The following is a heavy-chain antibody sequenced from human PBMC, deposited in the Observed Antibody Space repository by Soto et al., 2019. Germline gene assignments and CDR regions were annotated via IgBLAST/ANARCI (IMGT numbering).Heavy chain of an antibody. D-gene: IGHD3-3*01. CDR3: ARTGFWSGYVDI. J-gene: IGHJ3*02. CDR2: IYHSGST. V-gene: IGHV4-31*02. CDR1: GDSISSGGHY. Sequence: QVQLQESGPGLVKPAQTLSLTCTVSGDSISSGGHYWSWIRQHPGKGLEWIGYIYHSGSTYYNPSLKSRVTISVDTSKNQFSLKLSSVTAADTAVYYCARTGFWSGYVDIWGQGTMVTVSS.